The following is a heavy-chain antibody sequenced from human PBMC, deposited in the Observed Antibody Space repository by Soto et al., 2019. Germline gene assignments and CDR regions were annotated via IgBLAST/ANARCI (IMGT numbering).Heavy chain of an antibody. CDR3: AKTIGSYGMDV. J-gene: IGHJ6*02. Sequence: EVQLVESGGGLVQPGRSLRLSCAASGFTFDDYAMHWVRQAPGKGLEWVSGISWNSGSIGYADSVKGRFTISRDNAKNSLYLQMNSLRAEDTAFYYCAKTIGSYGMDVWGQGTTVTVSS. CDR1: GFTFDDYA. D-gene: IGHD1-26*01. V-gene: IGHV3-9*01. CDR2: ISWNSGSI.